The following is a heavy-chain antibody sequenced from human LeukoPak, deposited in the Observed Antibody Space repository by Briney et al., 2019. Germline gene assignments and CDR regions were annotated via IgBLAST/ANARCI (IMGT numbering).Heavy chain of an antibody. Sequence: GGSLRLSCAASGFTFSSYEMNWVRQAPGKGLEWVSYISSSGSIIYYADSVKGRFTISRDNGKNSLYLQMNSLRAEDTALYYCAKDTGYSYAQAFDYWGQGTLVTVSS. CDR3: AKDTGYSYAQAFDY. D-gene: IGHD5-18*01. CDR1: GFTFSSYE. V-gene: IGHV3-48*03. J-gene: IGHJ4*02. CDR2: ISSSGSII.